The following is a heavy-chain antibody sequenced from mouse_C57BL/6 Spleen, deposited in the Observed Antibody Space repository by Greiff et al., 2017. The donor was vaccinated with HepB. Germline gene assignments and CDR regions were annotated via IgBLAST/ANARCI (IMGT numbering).Heavy chain of an antibody. J-gene: IGHJ4*01. V-gene: IGHV2-6*01. D-gene: IGHD2-4*01. Sequence: VKVEESGPGLVAPSQSLSITCTVSGFSLTSYGVDWVRQSPGKGLEWLGVIWGVGSTNYNSALKSRLSISKDNSKSQVFLKMNSLQTDDTAMYYCARRVYDYGAMDYWGQGTSVTVSS. CDR3: ARRVYDYGAMDY. CDR2: IWGVGST. CDR1: GFSLTSYG.